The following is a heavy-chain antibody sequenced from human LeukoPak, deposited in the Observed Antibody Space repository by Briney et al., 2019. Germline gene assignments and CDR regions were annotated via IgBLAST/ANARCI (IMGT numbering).Heavy chain of an antibody. D-gene: IGHD7-27*01. J-gene: IGHJ4*02. Sequence: GGSLRLSCAASGFSFSIYAVSWVRQAPGKGLEWVSGISDGGSRTYYADSVKGRFTISRDDSKNTLYLQMNSLRAEDTAVYYCAKVQLGIGIDYWGQGTLVAVSS. CDR3: AKVQLGIGIDY. CDR2: ISDGGSRT. V-gene: IGHV3-23*01. CDR1: GFSFSIYA.